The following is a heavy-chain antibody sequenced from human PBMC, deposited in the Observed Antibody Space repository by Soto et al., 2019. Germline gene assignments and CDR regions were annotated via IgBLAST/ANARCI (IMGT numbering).Heavy chain of an antibody. CDR3: AXDVVDIEMVLDYYGLDV. V-gene: IGHV1-18*04. D-gene: IGHD5-12*01. CDR2: ISDYRVDA. CDR1: GYTFSDYG. J-gene: IGHJ6*02. Sequence: ASVKVSCKASGYTFSDYGITWVRQAPGQGLEWMGWISDYRVDANYAEKLLDRVTMTMDTTTDTAYMELRSLRSDDTAVYYCAXDVVDIEMVLDYYGLDVWGQGTTVTVSS.